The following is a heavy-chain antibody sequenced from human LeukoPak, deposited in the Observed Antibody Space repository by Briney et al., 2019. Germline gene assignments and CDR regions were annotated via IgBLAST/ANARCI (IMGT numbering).Heavy chain of an antibody. D-gene: IGHD6-13*01. Sequence: ASLKVNCKACGDTFTGFSMYWVRQVPGHGLEWMGWISPNSGGTNYAQKFQGRVTMTRDTSISTAYMELSRLRSDDTAVYYCATQQLVSFDYWGQGTLVTVSS. J-gene: IGHJ4*02. CDR3: ATQQLVSFDY. CDR1: GDTFTGFS. CDR2: ISPNSGGT. V-gene: IGHV1-2*02.